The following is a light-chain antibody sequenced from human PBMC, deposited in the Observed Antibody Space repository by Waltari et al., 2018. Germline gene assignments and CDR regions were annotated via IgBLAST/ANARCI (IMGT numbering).Light chain of an antibody. CDR1: QSISIF. V-gene: IGKV3-11*01. CDR3: QQRSNWWT. J-gene: IGKJ1*01. Sequence: EIVLTQSPATLSLSPGERATLPCRASQSISIFLAWYQQKPGQAPRLLIYDASNRATGIPARFSGSGSGTDFTLTISSLESEDFAVYYCQQRSNWWTFGQGTKVEIK. CDR2: DAS.